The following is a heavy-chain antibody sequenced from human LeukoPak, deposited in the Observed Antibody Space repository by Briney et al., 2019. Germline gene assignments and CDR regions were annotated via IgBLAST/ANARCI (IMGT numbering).Heavy chain of an antibody. CDR2: IIPIFGTA. J-gene: IGHJ4*02. CDR1: GGTFSSYA. D-gene: IGHD2-2*01. Sequence: SVKVSCKASGGTFSSYAISWVRQAPGQGLEWMGGIIPIFGTANYAQKFQGRVTITADESTSTAYMELSSLRSEDTAVYYCARAQLGYCSSTSCYQRHFDYWGQGTLVTVS. CDR3: ARAQLGYCSSTSCYQRHFDY. V-gene: IGHV1-69*13.